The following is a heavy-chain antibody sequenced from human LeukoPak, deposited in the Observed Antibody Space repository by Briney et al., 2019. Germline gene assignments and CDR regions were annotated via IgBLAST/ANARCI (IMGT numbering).Heavy chain of an antibody. J-gene: IGHJ3*02. CDR3: ARGRWGHWSVIASAFDI. D-gene: IGHD2-8*02. CDR1: GGSISSGGYY. V-gene: IGHV4-31*03. Sequence: PSETLPLTCTVSGGSISSGGYYWSWIRQHPGKGLEWIGYIYYSGSTYYNPSLKSRVTISVDTSKNQFSLKLSSVTAADTAVYYCARGRWGHWSVIASAFDIWGQGTMVTVSS. CDR2: IYYSGST.